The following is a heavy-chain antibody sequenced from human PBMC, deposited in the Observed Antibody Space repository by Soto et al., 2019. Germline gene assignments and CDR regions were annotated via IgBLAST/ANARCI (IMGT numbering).Heavy chain of an antibody. V-gene: IGHV4-34*01. D-gene: IGHD2-2*01. CDR1: GGSFSGYY. CDR3: ARRGSYCSSTSCYEGWFDP. J-gene: IGHJ5*02. CDR2: INHSGST. Sequence: QVQLQQWGAGLLKPSETLSLTCAVYGGSFSGYYWSWIRQPPGKGLEWIGEINHSGSTNYNPSLKSRVTISVDASKNQFSLKLSSLTAADTAVYYCARRGSYCSSTSCYEGWFDPWGQGTLVTVSS.